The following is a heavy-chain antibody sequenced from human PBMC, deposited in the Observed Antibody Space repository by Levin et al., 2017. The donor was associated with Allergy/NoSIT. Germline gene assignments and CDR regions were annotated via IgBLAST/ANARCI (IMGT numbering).Heavy chain of an antibody. CDR3: ATVEGLFCSGVSCSYSFHY. J-gene: IGHJ4*02. CDR2: IYRSGDT. Sequence: SETLSLTCAVSGGSISTDNWWSWIRQPLGKGLEWIGEIYRSGDTNHNPSLRSRVTMSVDKSKNHFSLKLSSVTAADPAVYYCATVEGLFCSGVSCSYSFHYWGQGALVTVSS. CDR1: GGSISTDNW. D-gene: IGHD3-9*01. V-gene: IGHV4-4*02.